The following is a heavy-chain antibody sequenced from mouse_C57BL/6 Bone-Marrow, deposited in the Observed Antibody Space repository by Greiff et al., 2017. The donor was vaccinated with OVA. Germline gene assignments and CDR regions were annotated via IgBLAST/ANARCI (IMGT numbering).Heavy chain of an antibody. CDR3: ARKLRYLYYYAMDY. CDR2: IDPSDSYT. J-gene: IGHJ4*01. D-gene: IGHD1-1*01. CDR1: GYTFTSYW. V-gene: IGHV1-69*01. Sequence: QVQLQQPGAELVMPGASVKLSCKASGYTFTSYWMHWVKQRPGQGLEWIGEIDPSDSYTNYNQKFKGKSTLTVDKSSSTAYMQLSSLTSEDSAVYYCARKLRYLYYYAMDYWGQGTSVTVSS.